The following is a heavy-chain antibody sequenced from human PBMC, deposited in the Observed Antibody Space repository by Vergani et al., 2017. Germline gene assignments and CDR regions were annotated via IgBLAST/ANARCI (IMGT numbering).Heavy chain of an antibody. CDR1: GFSFPGYA. CDR2: VSGSSATP. J-gene: IGHJ4*02. Sequence: EVQLLESGGGLVQPGGSLRLSCEASGFSFPGYAMSWVRQAPGKGLEWVSSVSGSSATPYYADSVKGRFIISRDNSKNTLHLQMNSLRADDTAVYYCAKDMTWGHSDGYPYSDYWGQGTLVTVSS. CDR3: AKDMTWGHSDGYPYSDY. V-gene: IGHV3-23*01. D-gene: IGHD5-18*01.